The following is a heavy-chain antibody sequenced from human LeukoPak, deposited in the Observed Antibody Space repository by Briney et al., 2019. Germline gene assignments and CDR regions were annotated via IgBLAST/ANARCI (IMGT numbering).Heavy chain of an antibody. V-gene: IGHV3-23*01. CDR2: ISGSGGST. Sequence: GGSLRLSCAASGFTFSSYAMSWVRQAPGKGLEWVSAISGSGGSTYYADSVKGRFTISRDNSKNTLYLQMNALRAEDTAVYYCAKRQYGQVVAAFFDYWGQGTLVTVSS. CDR3: AKRQYGQVVAAFFDY. D-gene: IGHD2-15*01. J-gene: IGHJ4*02. CDR1: GFTFSSYA.